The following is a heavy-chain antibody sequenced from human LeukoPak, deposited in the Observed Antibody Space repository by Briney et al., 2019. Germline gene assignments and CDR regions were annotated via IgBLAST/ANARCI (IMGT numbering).Heavy chain of an antibody. V-gene: IGHV1-69*13. J-gene: IGHJ3*02. CDR2: IIPIFGTA. D-gene: IGHD3-22*01. Sequence: ASVKVSCKASGGTFSSYAISWVRQAPGQGLEWMGGIIPIFGTANYAQKFQGRVTITADESTSTAYMGLSSLRSEDTAVYYCASCQRIDSSGSNDAFYIWGQGTMVTVSS. CDR3: ASCQRIDSSGSNDAFYI. CDR1: GGTFSSYA.